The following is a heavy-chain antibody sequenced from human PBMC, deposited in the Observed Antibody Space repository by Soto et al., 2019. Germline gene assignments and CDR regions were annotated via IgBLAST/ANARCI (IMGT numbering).Heavy chain of an antibody. CDR1: GFTFSDHY. D-gene: IGHD1-7*01. CDR2: TRNKANSYTT. Sequence: GGSLRLSCAASGFTFSDHYMDWVRQAPGKGLEWVGRTRNKANSYTTEYAASVKGRFTISRDDSKNSLYLQMNSLKTEDTAVYYCASLFKLKARVPNRGNWNYYYWGQGTLVTVSS. CDR3: ASLFKLKARVPNRGNWNYYY. J-gene: IGHJ4*02. V-gene: IGHV3-72*01.